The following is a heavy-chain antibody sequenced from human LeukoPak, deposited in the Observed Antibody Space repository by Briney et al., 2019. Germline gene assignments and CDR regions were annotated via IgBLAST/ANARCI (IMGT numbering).Heavy chain of an antibody. J-gene: IGHJ4*02. CDR1: GFTFSSYA. Sequence: GGSLRLSCAASGFTFSSYAMSWVRQAPGKGLEWVSAISGSGGSTYYADSVKGRFTISRDNSKNTLYLQMNSLRAEDTAVYYCAKSRLESSVAGTLLDYWGQGTLVTVSS. D-gene: IGHD6-19*01. CDR3: AKSRLESSVAGTLLDY. V-gene: IGHV3-23*01. CDR2: ISGSGGST.